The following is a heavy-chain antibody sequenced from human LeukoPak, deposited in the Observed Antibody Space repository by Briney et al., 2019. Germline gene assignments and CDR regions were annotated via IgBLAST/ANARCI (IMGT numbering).Heavy chain of an antibody. CDR1: GYTFTSYD. D-gene: IGHD4-17*01. V-gene: IGHV1-8*02. Sequence: GASVKVSCKASGYTFTSYDINWVRQATGQGLEWMGWMNPNSGNSGYAQKFQGRVTMTRNTSINTAYMELSSLRSEDTARYYCARLSSHYGDYKVDPWGQGTLVTVSS. CDR2: MNPNSGNS. J-gene: IGHJ5*02. CDR3: ARLSSHYGDYKVDP.